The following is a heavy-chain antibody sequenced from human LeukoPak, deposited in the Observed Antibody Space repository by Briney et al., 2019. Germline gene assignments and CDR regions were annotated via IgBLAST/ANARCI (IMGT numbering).Heavy chain of an antibody. Sequence: SQTLSLTCTVSGGSFSSGGYYWNWIRQHPGKGLEWIGYIYYSGSAYYNPSLKSRLTISIDTSRNQFSLKLSSVTAADTAVYYCASWGGGTILWGQGTLVTVSS. J-gene: IGHJ4*02. D-gene: IGHD3-9*01. CDR2: IYYSGSA. V-gene: IGHV4-31*03. CDR3: ASWGGGTIL. CDR1: GGSFSSGGYY.